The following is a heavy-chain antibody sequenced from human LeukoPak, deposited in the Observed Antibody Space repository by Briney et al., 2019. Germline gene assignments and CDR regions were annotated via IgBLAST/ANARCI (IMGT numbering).Heavy chain of an antibody. CDR1: GGSISSYY. Sequence: PSETLSLTCTVSGGSISSYYWSWIRQPPGKGLEWIGYIYYTGRTNYNPSLTSRVNISVDTSKNQFSLNLTSVTAADTAVYYCARWGSIAVARFDYWGQGTLVTVSS. CDR3: ARWGSIAVARFDY. CDR2: IYYTGRT. V-gene: IGHV4-59*01. J-gene: IGHJ4*02. D-gene: IGHD6-6*01.